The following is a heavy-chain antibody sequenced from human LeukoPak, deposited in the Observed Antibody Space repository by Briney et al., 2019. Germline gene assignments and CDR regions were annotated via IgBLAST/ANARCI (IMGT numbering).Heavy chain of an antibody. CDR1: GFTFSSYS. CDR2: ISAISSSST. D-gene: IGHD3-22*01. J-gene: IGHJ3*02. V-gene: IGHV3-48*04. CDR3: ARDFHRRYYDSSGYNAFDI. Sequence: GGSLRLSCAASGFTFSSYSMNWVRQAPGKGLEWVSYISAISSSSTYYADSVKGRFTISRDNAKNSLYLQMNSLRAEDTAVYYCARDFHRRYYDSSGYNAFDIWGQGTMVTVSS.